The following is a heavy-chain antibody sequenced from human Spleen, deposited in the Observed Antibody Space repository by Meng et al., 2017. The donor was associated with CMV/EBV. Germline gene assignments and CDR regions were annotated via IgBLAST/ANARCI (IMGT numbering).Heavy chain of an antibody. CDR2: INPDGGST. D-gene: IGHD3-16*01. V-gene: IGHV1-46*01. CDR1: GYTFITYY. Sequence: ASVKVSCKASGYTFITYYIHWVRQAPGQGLEWMGRINPDGGSTTYSQKFQGGVTLTSDTSTNTVYMELSRLRYEDTAVYYCARDLVGYAASDVWGQGTMVTVSS. CDR3: ARDLVGYAASDV. J-gene: IGHJ3*01.